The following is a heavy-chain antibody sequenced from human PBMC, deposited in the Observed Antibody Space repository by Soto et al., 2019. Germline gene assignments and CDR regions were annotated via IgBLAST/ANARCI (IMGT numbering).Heavy chain of an antibody. V-gene: IGHV4-30-4*01. CDR1: GGSISSGDYY. D-gene: IGHD3-10*01. CDR3: ARSLNLLLWFGELSGPSYYFDY. J-gene: IGHJ4*02. Sequence: PSETLSLTCTVSGGSISSGDYYWSWIRQPPGKGLEWIGYIYYSGSTYYNPSLKSRVTISVDTSKNQFSLKLSSVTAADTAVYYCARSLNLLLWFGELSGPSYYFDYWGQGTLVTVSS. CDR2: IYYSGST.